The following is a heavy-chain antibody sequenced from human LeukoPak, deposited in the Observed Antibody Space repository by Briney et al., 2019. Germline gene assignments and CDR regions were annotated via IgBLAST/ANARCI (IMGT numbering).Heavy chain of an antibody. D-gene: IGHD2/OR15-2a*01. CDR2: ISSSSSYI. V-gene: IGHV3-21*01. J-gene: IGHJ6*03. CDR3: TGGSDKVLSGEYYYYMDV. Sequence: GGSLRLSCAASGFTFSSYSMNWVRQAPGKGLEWVSSISSSSSYIYCADSVKGRFTISRDNAKNSLALQMHSLRAEDTAVYYCTGGSDKVLSGEYYYYMDVWGTGTTVTVSS. CDR1: GFTFSSYS.